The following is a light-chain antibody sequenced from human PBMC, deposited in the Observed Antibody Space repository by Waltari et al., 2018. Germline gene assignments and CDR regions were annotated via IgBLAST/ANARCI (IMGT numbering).Light chain of an antibody. J-gene: IGLJ3*02. CDR1: SSDVGDYNL. CDR2: EVN. CDR3: CSYAGTTSWL. V-gene: IGLV2-23*02. Sequence: QSALTQPASVSGSPGQSITIPCPGTSSDVGDYNLVSWYQQHAGQVPKLIIYEVNKRPSGFSTRFSGSRSGNTASLTISGLQAEDEATYFCCSYAGTTSWLFGGGTKVTVL.